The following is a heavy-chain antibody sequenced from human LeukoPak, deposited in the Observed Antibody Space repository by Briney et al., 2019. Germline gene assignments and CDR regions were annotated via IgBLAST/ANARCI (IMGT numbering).Heavy chain of an antibody. D-gene: IGHD3-22*01. CDR3: ARELPYYYDSSGYPYYYYYYYMDV. Sequence: SETLSLTCAVYGGSFSGYYWSWIRQPPGKGLEWIGEINHSGSTNYNPSLKSRVTISVDTSKNQFSLKLSSVTAADTAVYYCARELPYYYDSSGYPYYYYYYYMDVWGKGTTVTVSS. V-gene: IGHV4-34*01. CDR1: GGSFSGYY. J-gene: IGHJ6*03. CDR2: INHSGST.